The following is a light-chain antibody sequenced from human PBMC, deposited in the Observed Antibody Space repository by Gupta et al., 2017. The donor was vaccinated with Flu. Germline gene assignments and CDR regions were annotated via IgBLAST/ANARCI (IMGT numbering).Light chain of an antibody. J-gene: IGKJ4*01. V-gene: IGKV3-11*01. CDR1: QSVTTF. CDR3: QQRANWRLI. Sequence: PASLSLSPGDSATLSCRASQSVTTFLAWYQQKHGQSPRLLIYDSNKRATDIPGRFSGSGSGTDFTLTISNLEPEDFAIYYCQQRANWRLIFGGGTRVEIK. CDR2: DSN.